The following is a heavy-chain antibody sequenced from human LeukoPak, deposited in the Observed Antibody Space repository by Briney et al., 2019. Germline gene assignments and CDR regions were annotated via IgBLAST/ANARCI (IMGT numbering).Heavy chain of an antibody. J-gene: IGHJ4*02. V-gene: IGHV3-33*01. CDR2: IWYDGSNK. Sequence: GGSLRLSCAASGFTFSSYGMHWVRQAPGKGLEWVAVIWYDGSNKYYADSVKGRFTISRDNSKNTLYLQMNSLRAEDTAVYYCARDSRPIIAVAVGYWGQGTLVTVSS. CDR3: ARDSRPIIAVAVGY. D-gene: IGHD6-19*01. CDR1: GFTFSSYG.